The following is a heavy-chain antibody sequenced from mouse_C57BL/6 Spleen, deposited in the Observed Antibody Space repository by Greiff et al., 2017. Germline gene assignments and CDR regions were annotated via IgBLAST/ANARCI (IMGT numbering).Heavy chain of an antibody. CDR2: IDPSDSET. Sequence: QVQLQQSGAELVRPGSSVTLSCKASGYTFTSYWMHWVKQRPIQGLEWIGNIDPSDSETHYNQKFKDKATLTVDKSSSTAYMQLRSLTSEDSAVXYCGRLGRFAYWGQGTLVTVSA. CDR3: GRLGRFAY. J-gene: IGHJ3*01. CDR1: GYTFTSYW. V-gene: IGHV1-52*01. D-gene: IGHD4-1*01.